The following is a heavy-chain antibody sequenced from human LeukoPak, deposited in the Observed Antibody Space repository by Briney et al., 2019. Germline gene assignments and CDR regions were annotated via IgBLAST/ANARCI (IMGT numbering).Heavy chain of an antibody. CDR2: ISGSGGST. Sequence: PGGSLRLSCAASGFTVSGNYMSWVRQAPGKGLEWVSAISGSGGSTYYADSVKGRFTISRDNSKNTLYLQMNSLRAEDTAVYYCAKIPRVYSSNIGGVDYWGQGTLVTVSS. J-gene: IGHJ4*02. CDR1: GFTVSGNY. CDR3: AKIPRVYSSNIGGVDY. D-gene: IGHD6-13*01. V-gene: IGHV3-23*01.